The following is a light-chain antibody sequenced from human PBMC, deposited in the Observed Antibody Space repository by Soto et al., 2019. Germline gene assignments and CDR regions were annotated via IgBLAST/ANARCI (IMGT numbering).Light chain of an antibody. CDR3: SSYTSSNTGV. CDR1: SSDVGDYNY. CDR2: EVS. V-gene: IGLV2-14*01. J-gene: IGLJ3*02. Sequence: QSALTQPASVSGSPGQSITISCTGTSSDVGDYNYVSWYQQHPGKAPKLMIYEVSNRPSGVSNRFSGSKSGNTASLTISGLQAEDEADYYCSSYTSSNTGVFGGGTKLTVL.